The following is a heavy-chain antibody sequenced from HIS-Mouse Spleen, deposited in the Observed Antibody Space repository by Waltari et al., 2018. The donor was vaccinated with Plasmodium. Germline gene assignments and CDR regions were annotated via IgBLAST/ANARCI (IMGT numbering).Heavy chain of an antibody. D-gene: IGHD6-13*01. Sequence: EVQLVESGGGLVQPGGSLRLSCAASGFTFSGYWMSWVRQAPGEGLEWVANIKQDGREKYYVDSVKGRFTISRDNAKNSLYLQMNSLRAEDTAVYYCASSWYWYFDLWGRGTLVTVSS. V-gene: IGHV3-7*01. CDR2: IKQDGREK. CDR3: ASSWYWYFDL. J-gene: IGHJ2*01. CDR1: GFTFSGYW.